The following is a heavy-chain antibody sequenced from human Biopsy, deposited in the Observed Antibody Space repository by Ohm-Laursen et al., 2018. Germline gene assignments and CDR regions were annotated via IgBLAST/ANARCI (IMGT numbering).Heavy chain of an antibody. J-gene: IGHJ4*02. Sequence: SSVKVSCKTSGFSFTGYYIHWVRQAPGQGLEWMGWISPKSGGTNYAQKFQGNITMTKNTSMSTAYMEMSRLRSDDTAVYYCALQSVAQMKNFDYWGQGTLVTVSS. CDR1: GFSFTGYY. D-gene: IGHD6-19*01. CDR2: ISPKSGGT. V-gene: IGHV1-2*02. CDR3: ALQSVAQMKNFDY.